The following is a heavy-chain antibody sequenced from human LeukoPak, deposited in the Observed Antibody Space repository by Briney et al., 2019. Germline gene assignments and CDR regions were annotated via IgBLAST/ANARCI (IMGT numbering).Heavy chain of an antibody. D-gene: IGHD4-11*01. Sequence: GGSLRLSCVFSGFTLNNYAMTWVRQAPGKGLEWVSGVNPGGGVTDYADSVKGRFTISRDNSKNTLCLQMNSLRAEDTAVYYCAKDLLVTHQYYYYGMDVWGQGTTVTVSS. CDR1: GFTLNNYA. CDR3: AKDLLVTHQYYYYGMDV. V-gene: IGHV3-23*01. CDR2: VNPGGGVT. J-gene: IGHJ6*02.